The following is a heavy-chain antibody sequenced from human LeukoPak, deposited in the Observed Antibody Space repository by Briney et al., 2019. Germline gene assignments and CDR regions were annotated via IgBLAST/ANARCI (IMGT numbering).Heavy chain of an antibody. D-gene: IGHD2/OR15-2a*01. J-gene: IGHJ6*02. CDR2: IKSYADGSGT. Sequence: GGSLRLSCAASGFTFSSYAMSWVRQAPGKGLEWVSCIKSYADGSGTTYADSVKGRFTISRDDARNTVYLQINSLRAEDTAVYYCARDSTYTMDLWGRGTTVTVSS. CDR1: GFTFSSYA. CDR3: ARDSTYTMDL. V-gene: IGHV3-74*03.